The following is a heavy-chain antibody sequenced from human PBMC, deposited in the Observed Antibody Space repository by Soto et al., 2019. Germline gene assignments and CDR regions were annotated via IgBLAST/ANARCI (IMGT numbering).Heavy chain of an antibody. V-gene: IGHV3-11*01. CDR3: AREHGDKNFDY. Sequence: PGGSLRLSCAASGFTLSDYYMTWIRQAPGKGLEWVSDISISGTTIHYADSVRGRFTISRDNAKNSLWLQMNTLRAEDTAVYYCAREHGDKNFDYWGQGTLVTVSS. CDR2: ISISGTTI. CDR1: GFTLSDYY. J-gene: IGHJ4*02. D-gene: IGHD4-17*01.